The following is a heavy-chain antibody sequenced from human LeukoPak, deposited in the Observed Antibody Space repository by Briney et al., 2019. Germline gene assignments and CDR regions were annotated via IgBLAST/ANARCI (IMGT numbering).Heavy chain of an antibody. V-gene: IGHV3-23*01. CDR1: GFTFSSYE. D-gene: IGHD2/OR15-2a*01. CDR2: ISNSGDNT. Sequence: PGGSLRLSCAASGFTFSSYEMNWVRQAPGKGLEWVSAISNSGDNTFYAGSVKGRFTISRDNSKNTLYLQMNSLRAEDTAVYYCAKGMFVFGTTFFYFDHWGQGTLVTVSS. J-gene: IGHJ4*02. CDR3: AKGMFVFGTTFFYFDH.